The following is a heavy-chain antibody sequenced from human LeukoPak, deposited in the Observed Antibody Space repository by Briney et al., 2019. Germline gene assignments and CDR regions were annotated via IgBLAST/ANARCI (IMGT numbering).Heavy chain of an antibody. CDR1: GGSLSSYY. J-gene: IGHJ5*02. V-gene: IGHV4-4*07. CDR3: ARDHVSSSSDWFDP. Sequence: SETLSLTCTVSGGSLSSYYWSWIRQPAGNGLEWIGRIYTSGSTNYNPSLKSRVTMPVDTSKNQFSLKLSSETAADTAVYYCARDHVSSSSDWFDPWGQGTLVTVSS. CDR2: IYTSGST. D-gene: IGHD6-6*01.